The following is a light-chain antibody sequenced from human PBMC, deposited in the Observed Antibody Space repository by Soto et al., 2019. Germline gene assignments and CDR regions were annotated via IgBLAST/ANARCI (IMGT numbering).Light chain of an antibody. CDR1: SSDVGGYNY. Sequence: QSVLIQPASVSGSPGQSITISCTGTSSDVGGYNYVSWYQQYPGRAPKLMIYEVTKRPSGVPDRFSGSKSGNTASLTVSGLQAEDEADYYCSSYAASNNFYFVFGGGTQLTVL. CDR2: EVT. V-gene: IGLV2-8*01. CDR3: SSYAASNNFYFV. J-gene: IGLJ3*02.